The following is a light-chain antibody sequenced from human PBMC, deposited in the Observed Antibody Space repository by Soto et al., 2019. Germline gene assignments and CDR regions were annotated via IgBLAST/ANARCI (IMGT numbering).Light chain of an antibody. J-gene: IGKJ2*01. Sequence: EIVMTQSPATLSVSPGERATLSCRASQSVSSNLAWYQQKPGQAPRLLIYGASTRATGIPARFSGSGSGTEFTLTISSLQSEEFAVYYCQQYNKWPPYTFGQGTKLESK. CDR2: GAS. CDR1: QSVSSN. V-gene: IGKV3-15*01. CDR3: QQYNKWPPYT.